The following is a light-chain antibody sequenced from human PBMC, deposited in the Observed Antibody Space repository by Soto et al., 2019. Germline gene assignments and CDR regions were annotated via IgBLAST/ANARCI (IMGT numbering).Light chain of an antibody. V-gene: IGLV2-14*01. Sequence: QSVLTQPASVSGSPGQSITISCTGTSSDVGAYDSVSWYQQHPGKAPKLMIYEVINRSSGVSNRFSGSKSGNTASLTTSGLQAEDEADYHCSSYTNTNTYVFGTGTKVTVL. J-gene: IGLJ1*01. CDR1: SSDVGAYDS. CDR2: EVI. CDR3: SSYTNTNTYV.